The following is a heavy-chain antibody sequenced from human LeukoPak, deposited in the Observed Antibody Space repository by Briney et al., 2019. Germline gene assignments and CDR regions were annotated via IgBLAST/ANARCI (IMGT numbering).Heavy chain of an antibody. CDR2: ISSSGVTI. Sequence: PGGSLRLSFAASGLTFSTCSMNWVRLAPGKGLEWVSYISSSGVTIYYADSVKGRLTIARDNAKNSLYLQMNSLRAEDTAVYYCARVHGAYPFDYWGQGTLVTVSS. D-gene: IGHD4/OR15-4a*01. J-gene: IGHJ4*02. V-gene: IGHV3-48*04. CDR3: ARVHGAYPFDY. CDR1: GLTFSTCS.